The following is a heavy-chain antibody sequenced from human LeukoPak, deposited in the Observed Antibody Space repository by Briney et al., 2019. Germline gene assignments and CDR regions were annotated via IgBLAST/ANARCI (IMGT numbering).Heavy chain of an antibody. CDR2: INPNSGGT. Sequence: ASVKVSCKASGYTFTGYYMHWVRQAPGQGLEWMGWINPNSGGTNYAQKFQGRVTITADKSTSTAYMELSSLRSEDTAVYYCARATGSSGYGVFDIWGQGTMVTVSS. CDR3: ARATGSSGYGVFDI. J-gene: IGHJ3*02. V-gene: IGHV1-2*02. CDR1: GYTFTGYY. D-gene: IGHD6-19*01.